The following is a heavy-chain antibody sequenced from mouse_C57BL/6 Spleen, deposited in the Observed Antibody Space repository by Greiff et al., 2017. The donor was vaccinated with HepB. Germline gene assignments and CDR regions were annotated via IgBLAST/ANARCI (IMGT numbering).Heavy chain of an antibody. V-gene: IGHV1-66*01. D-gene: IGHD1-1*01. CDR2: IYPGSGNT. Sequence: QVQLQQSGPELVKPGASVKISCKASGYSFTSYYIHWVKQRPGQGLEWIGWIYPGSGNTKYNEKFKGKATLTADTSSSTAYMQLSSLTSEDSAVYYCARSPYITTVVAYYFDYWGQGTTLTVSS. J-gene: IGHJ2*01. CDR3: ARSPYITTVVAYYFDY. CDR1: GYSFTSYY.